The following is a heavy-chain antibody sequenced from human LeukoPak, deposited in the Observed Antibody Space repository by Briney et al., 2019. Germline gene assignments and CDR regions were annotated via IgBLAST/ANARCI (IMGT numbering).Heavy chain of an antibody. CDR3: AGSDYVWGTPFYFDF. Sequence: GGSLRLSCVASGFTFTRYTMNWVRQAPGKGLEWVPSISSGATYIYYADSVKGRFTLSRDNAKNSVYLQMNSLRAEDTAVYYCAGSDYVWGTPFYFDFWGQGTLVTVSS. CDR2: ISSGATYI. CDR1: GFTFTRYT. D-gene: IGHD3-16*01. V-gene: IGHV3-21*01. J-gene: IGHJ4*02.